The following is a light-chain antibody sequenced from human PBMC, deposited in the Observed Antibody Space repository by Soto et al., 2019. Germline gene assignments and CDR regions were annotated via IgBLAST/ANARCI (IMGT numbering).Light chain of an antibody. CDR3: QHYDTPPAST. CDR1: QSLTSSY. Sequence: ESVLTQSPGTLSLSPGERATLSCRASQSLTSSYLAWYQQKPGQAPRLLIYAASRRATGIPDRFSGSGSGTDFTLIINRLEPEDFAVYYCQHYDTPPASTFGQVTRVEIK. V-gene: IGKV3-20*01. J-gene: IGKJ1*01. CDR2: AAS.